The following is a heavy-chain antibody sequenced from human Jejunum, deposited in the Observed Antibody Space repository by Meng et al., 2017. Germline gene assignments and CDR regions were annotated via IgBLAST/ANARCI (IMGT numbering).Heavy chain of an antibody. CDR2: IHHSGST. CDR1: GGSFSGYY. Sequence: QVQLQQWGAGLLKPSETLPLTCAVHGGSFSGYYWSWIRQSPGKGLEWIGEIHHSGSTNYNPSLESRVTMSGDTSRKQFSLRLSSVTAADTAVYYCARRIRGGSYLGWGQGTLVTVSS. V-gene: IGHV4-34*01. J-gene: IGHJ4*02. D-gene: IGHD1-26*01. CDR3: ARRIRGGSYLG.